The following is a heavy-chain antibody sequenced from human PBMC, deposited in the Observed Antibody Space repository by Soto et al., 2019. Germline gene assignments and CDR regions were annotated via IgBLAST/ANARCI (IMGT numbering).Heavy chain of an antibody. J-gene: IGHJ6*02. D-gene: IGHD1-26*01. CDR1: GFTVSTYY. CDR2: IFYGGST. Sequence: EVQLVESGGGLVQPGGSLRLSCAASGFTVSTYYMTWVRLAPGKGLEWVSVIFYGGSTYYADSVKGRFTISRDNSKNTLYLQMNSLRAEDTAVYYCATTGMGVTFYYYYYGMDVWGQGTTVTVSS. V-gene: IGHV3-66*01. CDR3: ATTGMGVTFYYYYYGMDV.